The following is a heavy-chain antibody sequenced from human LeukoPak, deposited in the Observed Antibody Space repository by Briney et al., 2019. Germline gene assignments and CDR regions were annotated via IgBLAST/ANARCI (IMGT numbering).Heavy chain of an antibody. CDR2: ISSRGDST. J-gene: IGHJ4*02. Sequence: GGSLRLSCAASGFIFSNYAMSWVRQVPGRGLEWVSTISSRGDSTYVADSVKGRFTISRDNSKNSLYLKMNTVRAEDTAVYYCVKGPRPDITVAHTVENWGQGTLVTVSS. D-gene: IGHD6-19*01. V-gene: IGHV3-23*01. CDR3: VKGPRPDITVAHTVEN. CDR1: GFIFSNYA.